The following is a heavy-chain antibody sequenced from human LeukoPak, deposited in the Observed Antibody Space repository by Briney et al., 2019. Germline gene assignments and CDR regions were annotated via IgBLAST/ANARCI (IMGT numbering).Heavy chain of an antibody. CDR3: ARDRRKGWLVPLLDYFDY. CDR2: ISAYNGNT. J-gene: IGHJ4*02. V-gene: IGHV1-18*04. CDR1: GYTFTSYG. Sequence: ASVKVSCTASGYTFTSYGISWVRQAPGQGLEWMGWISAYNGNTNYAQKLQGRVTMTTDTSTSTAYMELRSLRSDDTAVYYCARDRRKGWLVPLLDYFDYWGQGTLVTVSS. D-gene: IGHD6-19*01.